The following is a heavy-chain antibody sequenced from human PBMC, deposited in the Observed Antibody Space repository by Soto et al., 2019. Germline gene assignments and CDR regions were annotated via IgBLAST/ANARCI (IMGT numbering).Heavy chain of an antibody. Sequence: EVQLLESGGGLVQPGGSLRLSCAASGFTFSSYAMSWVRQAPGKGLEWVSAISGSGGSTYYADSVKGRFTISRDTSKITPYLELNTLRADDTTVYYCAKDPTSRTGYSTGRHSWFDPSGQGTLLTVSS. D-gene: IGHD6-19*01. CDR1: GFTFSSYA. CDR3: AKDPTSRTGYSTGRHSWFDP. V-gene: IGHV3-23*01. CDR2: ISGSGGST. J-gene: IGHJ5*02.